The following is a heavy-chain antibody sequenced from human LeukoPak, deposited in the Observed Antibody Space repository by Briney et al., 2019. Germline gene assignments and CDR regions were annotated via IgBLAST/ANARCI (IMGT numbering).Heavy chain of an antibody. D-gene: IGHD4-17*01. J-gene: IGHJ3*02. CDR1: GFTFGDYA. V-gene: IGHV3-49*01. CDR2: IRSKAYGGTT. CDR3: TRDLPRYDYGDFRDTFDI. Sequence: PGGSLRLSCSASGFTFGDYAMNWFPQAPGKGLEWVGFIRSKAYGGTTEYTASVKGRFTISRDDSKSIAYLQMNSLKTEDTALYYCTRDLPRYDYGDFRDTFDIWGQGTMVTVSS.